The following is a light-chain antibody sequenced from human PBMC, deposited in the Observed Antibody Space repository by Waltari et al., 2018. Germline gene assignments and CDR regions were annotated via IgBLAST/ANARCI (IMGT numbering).Light chain of an antibody. V-gene: IGKV1-39*01. CDR3: QQYYNSPYT. CDR1: QTINKY. J-gene: IGKJ2*01. Sequence: DIQMTQSPSSLSASVGDKVTITCRAGQTINKYLNWYQQKPGKAPRVLIYAASTLQSGGPSRFSGGGSGTDFTLTISSLQAEDVAVYYCQQYYNSPYTFGQGTKLEIK. CDR2: AAS.